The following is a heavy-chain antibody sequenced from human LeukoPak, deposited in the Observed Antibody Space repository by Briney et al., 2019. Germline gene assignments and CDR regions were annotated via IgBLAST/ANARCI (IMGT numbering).Heavy chain of an antibody. V-gene: IGHV3-30*04. CDR3: ARARSSYGYGDAFDI. CDR1: GFTFSSYA. Sequence: GGSLRLSCAASGFTFSSYAMHWVRQAPGKGLEWVAVISYDGSSKYYADSVKGRFTISRDNSKNTLYLQMNSLRAEDTAVYYCARARSSYGYGDAFDIWGQGTMVTVSS. CDR2: ISYDGSSK. D-gene: IGHD5-18*01. J-gene: IGHJ3*02.